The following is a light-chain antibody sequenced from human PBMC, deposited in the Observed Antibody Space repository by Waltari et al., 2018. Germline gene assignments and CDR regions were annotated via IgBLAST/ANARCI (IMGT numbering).Light chain of an antibody. Sequence: QSALTQPASVSGSPGQSITISCTGPSSDVGNYDLISWYQQHPNKAPKLIIYEGNKRSSGVSNRFSGSTSGNTASLTISGLQAEDEADYFCCSYAGSATFAVFGGGTKLTVL. CDR2: EGN. J-gene: IGLJ3*02. V-gene: IGLV2-23*03. CDR1: SSDVGNYDL. CDR3: CSYAGSATFAV.